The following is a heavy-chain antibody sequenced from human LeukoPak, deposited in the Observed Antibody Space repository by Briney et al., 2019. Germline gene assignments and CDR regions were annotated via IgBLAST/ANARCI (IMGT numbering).Heavy chain of an antibody. D-gene: IGHD6-6*01. CDR3: ARDSVGDFGSSSPYFDY. CDR2: ISSSGSTI. Sequence: GGSLRLSCAASGFTFSDYYMSWIRQAPGKGLEWVAYISSSGSTIYYADSVKGRFTISRDNAKNPLYLQMNSLRAEDTAVYYCARDSVGDFGSSSPYFDYWGQGTLVTVSS. CDR1: GFTFSDYY. J-gene: IGHJ4*02. V-gene: IGHV3-11*04.